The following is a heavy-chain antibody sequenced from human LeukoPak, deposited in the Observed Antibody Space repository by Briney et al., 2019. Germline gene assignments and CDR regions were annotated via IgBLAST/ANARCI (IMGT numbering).Heavy chain of an antibody. V-gene: IGHV1-69*04. CDR1: GCTFSSYA. Sequence: SVKVSCKASGCTFSSYAISWVRQAPGQGLEWMGRIIPILGIANYAQKFQGRVTITADKSTSTAYMELSSLRSEDTAVYYCARGTYYYDSSGRANWFDPWGQGTLVTVSS. J-gene: IGHJ5*02. CDR2: IIPILGIA. CDR3: ARGTYYYDSSGRANWFDP. D-gene: IGHD3-22*01.